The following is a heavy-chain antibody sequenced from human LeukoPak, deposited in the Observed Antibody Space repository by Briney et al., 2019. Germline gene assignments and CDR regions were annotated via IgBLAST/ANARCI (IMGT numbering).Heavy chain of an antibody. CDR2: IIPIFGPP. Sequence: GSSVKVSCKASGGTFSTNGISWVRQAPGQGLEWKGRIIPIFGPPKYAQKFQGTVTITTDESTSTAYMELSSLTSEDTAVYYCARSSGSHYYFDYWGQGTLVTVSS. CDR3: ARSSGSHYYFDY. V-gene: IGHV1-69*05. D-gene: IGHD1-26*01. J-gene: IGHJ4*02. CDR1: GGTFSTNG.